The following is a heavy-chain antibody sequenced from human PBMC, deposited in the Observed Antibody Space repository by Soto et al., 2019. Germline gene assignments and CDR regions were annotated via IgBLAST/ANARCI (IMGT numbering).Heavy chain of an antibody. CDR3: ASAILDKYSGYDVTDY. CDR1: GFTFSSYW. D-gene: IGHD5-12*01. CDR2: IKQDGSEK. Sequence: EVQLVESGGGLVQPGGSLRLSCAASGFTFSSYWMSWVRQAPGKXXXXVXNIKQDGSEKYYVDSVKGRFTISXDNXXNSXXXXXXXXXXEDTAVYYCASAILDKYSGYDVTDYWGQGTLVTVSS. J-gene: IGHJ4*02. V-gene: IGHV3-7*01.